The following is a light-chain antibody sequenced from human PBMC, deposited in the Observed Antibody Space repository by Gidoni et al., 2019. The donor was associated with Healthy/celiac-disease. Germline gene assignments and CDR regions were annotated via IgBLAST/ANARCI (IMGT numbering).Light chain of an antibody. CDR2: GAS. CDR3: QQYGSSPNT. J-gene: IGKJ2*01. CDR1: QSVSSSY. V-gene: IGKV3-20*01. Sequence: EIVLTQSQGTLPLSPGEKATLSCRASQSVSSSYLAWYQQKPGKAPRLLIYGASSRATGIPDRFSGSGSGTDFTLTISRLEPEDFAVYYCQQYGSSPNTFGQGTKLEIK.